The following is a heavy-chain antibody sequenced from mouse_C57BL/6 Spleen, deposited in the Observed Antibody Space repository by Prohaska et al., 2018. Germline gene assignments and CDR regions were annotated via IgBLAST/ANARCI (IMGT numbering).Heavy chain of an antibody. J-gene: IGHJ4*01. CDR3: ARRSSYDYYAMDY. V-gene: IGHV1-26*01. CDR2: INPNNGGT. D-gene: IGHD1-1*01. Sequence: HGKSLEWIGDINPNNGGTSYNQKFKGKATLTVDKSSSTAYMELRSLTSEDSAVYYCARRSSYDYYAMDYWGQGTSVTVSS.